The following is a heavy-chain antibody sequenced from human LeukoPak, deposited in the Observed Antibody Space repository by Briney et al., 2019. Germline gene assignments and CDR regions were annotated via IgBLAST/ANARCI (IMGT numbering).Heavy chain of an antibody. CDR3: ARDDQGDGYRP. Sequence: GGSLRLSRAASGFTVSSNYMSWVRQAPGKGLEWVSVIYSGGSTYYADSVKGRFTISRDNSKNTLYLQMNSLRAEDTAVYYCARDDQGDGYRPWGQGTLVTVSS. CDR1: GFTVSSNY. V-gene: IGHV3-53*01. CDR2: IYSGGST. J-gene: IGHJ5*02. D-gene: IGHD5-24*01.